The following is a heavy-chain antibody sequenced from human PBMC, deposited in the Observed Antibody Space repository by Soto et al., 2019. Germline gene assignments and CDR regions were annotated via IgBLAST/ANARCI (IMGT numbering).Heavy chain of an antibody. V-gene: IGHV1-2*02. CDR1: GYTFTSNP. CDR3: ASAAVTGTAGLDF. Sequence: ASVKVSCKASGYTFTSNPMNWVRQAPGQRPEWMGWINPNSGGTKSAEKFQGRVTMTRDTSISTAYMELSRLTSDDTAVYYCASAAVTGTAGLDFWGQGTQVTVSS. CDR2: INPNSGGT. D-gene: IGHD6-19*01. J-gene: IGHJ4*02.